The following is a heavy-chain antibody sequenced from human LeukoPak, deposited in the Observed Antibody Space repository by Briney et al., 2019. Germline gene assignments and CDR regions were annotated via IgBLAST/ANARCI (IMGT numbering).Heavy chain of an antibody. CDR3: SRILRSGWTGGAFDI. Sequence: SETLPLTCAVSGYSISSSNWWGWIRQSPGKGLEWIGYIYYSGSTYYNPSLKSRVTMSVDTSKNQFSLKLNSVTAVDTAVDYCSRILRSGWTGGAFDIWSEGTIVIVSS. D-gene: IGHD6-19*01. V-gene: IGHV4-28*01. CDR1: GYSISSSNW. J-gene: IGHJ3*02. CDR2: IYYSGST.